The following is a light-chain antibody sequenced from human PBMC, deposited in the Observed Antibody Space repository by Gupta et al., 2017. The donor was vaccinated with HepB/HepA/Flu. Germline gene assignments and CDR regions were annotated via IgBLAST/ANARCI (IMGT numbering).Light chain of an antibody. Sequence: QSALTQPASLSGSPGHSITISCTGTAHDVGSYNYVSCYQQYPGNAHTLIISDVNNRTAGIADRFSGSKSGNTASLTISALQAEDEADYYYCSYATNTPYVFGAGTDVTVL. J-gene: IGLJ1*01. CDR3: CSYATNTPYV. CDR1: AHDVGSYNY. CDR2: DVN. V-gene: IGLV2-14*03.